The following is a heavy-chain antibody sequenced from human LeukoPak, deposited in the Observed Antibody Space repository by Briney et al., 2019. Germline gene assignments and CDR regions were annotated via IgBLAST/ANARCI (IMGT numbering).Heavy chain of an antibody. V-gene: IGHV1-8*03. D-gene: IGHD3-3*01. CDR3: ARDLPFEGLHEWLLVY. Sequence: VASVKVSCKASGYTFTRYDINWVRQATGQGLEWMGWMNPKSGNTGHAQKFQGRVTITRDTSISTVYMELSSLRSEDTAVYYCARDLPFEGLHEWLLVYWGQGTLVSVSS. CDR1: GYTFTRYD. J-gene: IGHJ1*01. CDR2: MNPKSGNT.